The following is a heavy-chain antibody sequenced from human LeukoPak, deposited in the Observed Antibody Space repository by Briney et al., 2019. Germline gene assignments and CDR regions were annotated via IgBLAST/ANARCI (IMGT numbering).Heavy chain of an antibody. D-gene: IGHD4-17*01. V-gene: IGHV3-49*04. CDR2: ISSTAYGGTA. CDR1: GFTFRSYA. CDR3: SRGAVPPDY. J-gene: IGHJ4*02. Sequence: PGGSLRLSCTASGFTFRSYALTWVRQAPGMGPEWVGFISSTAYGGTAEYAASVRGRFTISRDDSKSIAFLQMNSLKTEDTAMYYCSRGAVPPDYWGQGTLVTVS.